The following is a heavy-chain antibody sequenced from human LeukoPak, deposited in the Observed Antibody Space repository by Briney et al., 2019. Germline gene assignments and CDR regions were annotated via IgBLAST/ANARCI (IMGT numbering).Heavy chain of an antibody. D-gene: IGHD5-12*01. CDR3: AKSGWLRLDY. Sequence: GGSLRLSCAASGFIFSSYSMNWVRQAPGKGLEWVSSITSSSSYIYYADSVKGRFTISRDNAKNSLYLQMDSLRAEDAAVYYCAKSGWLRLDYWGQGTLVTVSS. CDR2: ITSSSSYI. V-gene: IGHV3-21*04. CDR1: GFIFSSYS. J-gene: IGHJ4*02.